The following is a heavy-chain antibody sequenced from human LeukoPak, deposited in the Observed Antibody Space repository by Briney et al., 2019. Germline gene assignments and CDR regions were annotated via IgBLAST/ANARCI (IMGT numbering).Heavy chain of an antibody. CDR3: ARDFARSIIMIVVVPYFDY. CDR1: GFTFSSYA. CDR2: ISYDGSNK. J-gene: IGHJ4*02. Sequence: GGSLRLSCAASGFTFSSYAMHWVRQAPGKGLEWVAVISYDGSNKYYADSVKGRFTISRDNSKNTLYLQMNSLRAEDTAVYYCARDFARSIIMIVVVPYFDYWGQGTLVTVSS. V-gene: IGHV3-30-3*01. D-gene: IGHD3-22*01.